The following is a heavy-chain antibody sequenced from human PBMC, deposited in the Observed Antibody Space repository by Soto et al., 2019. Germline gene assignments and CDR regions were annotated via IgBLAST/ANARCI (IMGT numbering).Heavy chain of an antibody. CDR1: GVSISSYY. CDR2: MSDSGTT. D-gene: IGHD1-26*01. J-gene: IGHJ5*02. Sequence: SETLSLTCTVSGVSISSYYWSWIRQTPGKGLEWIGYMSDSGTTNYNPSLKSRVIISIDTSKNQFSLKLRSVTAADTAIYHCARDRVGVSSNWFDRWGQGTLVTVSS. CDR3: ARDRVGVSSNWFDR. V-gene: IGHV4-59*01.